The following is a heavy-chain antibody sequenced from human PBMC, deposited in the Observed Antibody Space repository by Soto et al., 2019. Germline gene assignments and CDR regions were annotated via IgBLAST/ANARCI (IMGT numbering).Heavy chain of an antibody. CDR1: GFTFSSYS. V-gene: IGHV3-48*01. CDR2: ISSSSSTI. Sequence: GGSLRLSCAAPGFTFSSYSMNWVRQAPGKGLEWVSYISSSSSTIYYADSVKGRFTISRDNAKNSLYLQMNSLRAEDTAVYYCARDRSAPYGDYFDYWGQGTLVTVSS. D-gene: IGHD4-17*01. CDR3: ARDRSAPYGDYFDY. J-gene: IGHJ4*02.